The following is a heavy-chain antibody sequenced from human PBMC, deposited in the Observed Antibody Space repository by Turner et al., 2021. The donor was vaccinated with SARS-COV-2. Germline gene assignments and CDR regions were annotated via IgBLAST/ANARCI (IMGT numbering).Heavy chain of an antibody. J-gene: IGHJ4*02. CDR2: INSDGIST. CDR1: GFTFSIYW. D-gene: IGHD5-18*01. V-gene: IGHV3-74*01. Sequence: EVKLVESGGGLVQPGGYLRLSCAASGFTFSIYWMHWVRQAPGEGLVCVSRINSDGISTSYADSVKCRFTISRDNAKNTLYLQMNSLRAEDTAVYYCAREWHTAMGVFFDYWGQGTLVTFSS. CDR3: AREWHTAMGVFFDY.